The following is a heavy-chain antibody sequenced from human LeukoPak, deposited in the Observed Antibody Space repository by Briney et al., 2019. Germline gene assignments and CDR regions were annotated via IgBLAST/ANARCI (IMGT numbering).Heavy chain of an antibody. CDR3: ARTTPYYYDSSGYLSFDY. Sequence: GGSLRLSCAASGFTFSSYEMNWVRQAPGKGLEWVSYIGSSGSTIYYADSVKGRFTISRDNAKNSLYLQMNSLRAEDTAVYYCARTTPYYYDSSGYLSFDYWGQGTLVTVSS. J-gene: IGHJ4*02. D-gene: IGHD3-22*01. V-gene: IGHV3-48*03. CDR1: GFTFSSYE. CDR2: IGSSGSTI.